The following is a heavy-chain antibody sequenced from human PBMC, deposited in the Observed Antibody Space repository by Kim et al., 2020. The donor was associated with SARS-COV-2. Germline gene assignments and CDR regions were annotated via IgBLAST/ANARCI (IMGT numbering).Heavy chain of an antibody. D-gene: IGHD1-1*01. V-gene: IGHV3-23*01. Sequence: GGSLRLSCAASGFTFSRYAMTWVRQAPGKGLEWVSAISASGGNTYYADSVKGRFTLSRDNSKNTLSLQMNSLRAEDTAVYYCAQNWNTDYWGQGTLVTVSS. CDR1: GFTFSRYA. J-gene: IGHJ4*02. CDR2: ISASGGNT. CDR3: AQNWNTDY.